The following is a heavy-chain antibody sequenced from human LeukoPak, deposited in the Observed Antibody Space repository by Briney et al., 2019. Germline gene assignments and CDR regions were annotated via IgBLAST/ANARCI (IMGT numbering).Heavy chain of an antibody. V-gene: IGHV3-48*03. Sequence: GSLRLSCAASGFTFSSYEMNWVRQAPGKGLEWVSYISSSGSTIYYADSVKGRFTISRDNAKNSLYLQMNSLRAEDTAVYYCARGGNCSSTSCYPSVAAFDIWGQGTMVTVSS. CDR2: ISSSGSTI. J-gene: IGHJ3*02. CDR3: ARGGNCSSTSCYPSVAAFDI. D-gene: IGHD2-2*01. CDR1: GFTFSSYE.